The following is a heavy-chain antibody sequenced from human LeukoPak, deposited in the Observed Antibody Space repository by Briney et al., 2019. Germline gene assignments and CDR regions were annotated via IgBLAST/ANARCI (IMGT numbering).Heavy chain of an antibody. CDR2: ISSSSSYI. CDR3: ATDGPTIAAAGR. Sequence: PGGSLRLSCAASGFTFSSYSMNWVRQAPGKGLEWVSSISSSSSYIYYADSVKGRFTISRDNAKNSLYLQMNSLRAEDTAVYYCATDGPTIAAAGRWGQGTLVTVSS. V-gene: IGHV3-21*01. D-gene: IGHD6-13*01. J-gene: IGHJ4*02. CDR1: GFTFSSYS.